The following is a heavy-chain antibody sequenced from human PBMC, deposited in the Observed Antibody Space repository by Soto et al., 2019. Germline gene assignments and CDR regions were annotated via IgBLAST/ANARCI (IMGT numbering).Heavy chain of an antibody. CDR1: GFTFSSYA. D-gene: IGHD1-26*01. V-gene: IGHV3-23*01. Sequence: GGSLRLSCAASGFTFSSYAMSWVRQAPGKGLEWVSAISGSGGSTYYADSVKGRFTISRDNSKNTLYLQMNSLRAEDTAVCYSAKGREELLGYYYYYGLDGWGQGTTVTVSS. CDR3: AKGREELLGYYYYYGLDG. CDR2: ISGSGGST. J-gene: IGHJ6*02.